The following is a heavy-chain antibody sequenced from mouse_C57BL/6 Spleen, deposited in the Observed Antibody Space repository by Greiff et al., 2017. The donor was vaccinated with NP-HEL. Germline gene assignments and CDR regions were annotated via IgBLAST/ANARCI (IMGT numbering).Heavy chain of an antibody. V-gene: IGHV5-4*01. CDR1: GFTFSSYA. D-gene: IGHD2-2*01. CDR3: ARDEVYGYDGGYAMDY. J-gene: IGHJ4*01. CDR2: ISDGGSYT. Sequence: EVQLVESGGGLVKPGGSLKLSCAASGFTFSSYAMSWVRQTPEKRLEWVATISDGGSYTYYPDNVKGRFTISRDNAKNNLYLQMSHLKSEDTAMYYCARDEVYGYDGGYAMDYWGQGTSVTVSS.